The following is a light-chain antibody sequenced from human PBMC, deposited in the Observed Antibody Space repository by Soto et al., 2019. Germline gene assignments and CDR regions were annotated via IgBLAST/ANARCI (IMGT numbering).Light chain of an antibody. Sequence: EIVLTRSPGTLSLSPGERATLSCRASQSVTSSYLAWYQQKPGQAPRLLIYGASSRATGVPDRFSGGGSGTDFTLTISRLEPEDFAVYYCQQYGSSPITFGQGTRLEIK. CDR2: GAS. J-gene: IGKJ5*01. V-gene: IGKV3-20*01. CDR1: QSVTSSY. CDR3: QQYGSSPIT.